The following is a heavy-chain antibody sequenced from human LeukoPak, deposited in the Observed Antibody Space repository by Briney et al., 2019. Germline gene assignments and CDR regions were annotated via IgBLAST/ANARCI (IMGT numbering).Heavy chain of an antibody. CDR3: ARDKSPYDSSGYMGY. CDR2: IWYDGSNK. D-gene: IGHD3-22*01. CDR1: GFTFSSYG. V-gene: IGHV3-33*01. J-gene: IGHJ4*02. Sequence: GGSLRLSCAASGFTFSSYGMHWVRQAPGKGLEWVAVIWYDGSNKYYADSVKGRFTISRDNSKNTLCLQMNSLRAEDTAVYYCARDKSPYDSSGYMGYWGQGTLVTVSS.